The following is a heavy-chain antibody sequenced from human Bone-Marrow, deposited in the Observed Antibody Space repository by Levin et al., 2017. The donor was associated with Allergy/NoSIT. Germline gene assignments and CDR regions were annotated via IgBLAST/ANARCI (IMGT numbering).Heavy chain of an antibody. CDR1: GGTFSSDN. CDR2: IIPFFGIP. D-gene: IGHD3-16*02. V-gene: IGHV1-69*02. CDR3: ARGVNSIDY. J-gene: IGHJ4*02. Sequence: SVKVSCKASGGTFSSDNFSWVRQAPGQGLEWMGRIIPFFGIPNYAQKFQDRITISADKSTNTAYMDLGSLTTEDTAVYYCARGVNSIDYWGQGTLVTVSS.